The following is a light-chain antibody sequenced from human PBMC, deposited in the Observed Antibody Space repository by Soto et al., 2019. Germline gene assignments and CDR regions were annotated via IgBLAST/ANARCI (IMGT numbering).Light chain of an antibody. Sequence: EIVLTQSPGTLSLSPGERATLSCRASQSVSSSYLAWYQQKPGQAPRLLIYGASSRATGIPDRFSGSGSGTDFTLTISRPEPEDFAVYYYQQYGSSPPLTFGGGTKVEIK. J-gene: IGKJ4*01. CDR1: QSVSSSY. CDR2: GAS. V-gene: IGKV3-20*01. CDR3: QQYGSSPPLT.